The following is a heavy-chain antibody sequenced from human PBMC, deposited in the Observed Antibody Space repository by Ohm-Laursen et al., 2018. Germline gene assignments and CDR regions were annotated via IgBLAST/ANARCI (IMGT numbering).Heavy chain of an antibody. CDR2: ISYDGSNK. V-gene: IGHV3-30*18. Sequence: SLRLSCSASGFTFSSYGMHWVRQAPGKGLEWVAVISYDGSNKYYADSVKGRFTISRDNSKNTLYLQMNSLRAEDMAVYYCANEGDGDYYYWGQGTLVTVSS. D-gene: IGHD4-17*01. J-gene: IGHJ4*02. CDR3: ANEGDGDYYY. CDR1: GFTFSSYG.